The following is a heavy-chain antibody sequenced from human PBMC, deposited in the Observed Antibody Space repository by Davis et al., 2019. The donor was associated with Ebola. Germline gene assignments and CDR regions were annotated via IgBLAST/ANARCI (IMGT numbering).Heavy chain of an antibody. D-gene: IGHD5-18*01. Sequence: GESLKISCAASGFSFSSYAMHWVRQAPGKGLEWVAFIRYDGSNKYYADSVKGRFTISRDNSKNTLYLQMNSLRAEDTAVYYCAKGGGYSYGFAIWGQGTMVTVSS. J-gene: IGHJ3*02. CDR1: GFSFSSYA. CDR3: AKGGGYSYGFAI. V-gene: IGHV3-30*02. CDR2: IRYDGSNK.